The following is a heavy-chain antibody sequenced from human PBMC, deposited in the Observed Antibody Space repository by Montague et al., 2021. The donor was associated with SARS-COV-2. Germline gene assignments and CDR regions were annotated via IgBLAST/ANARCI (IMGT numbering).Heavy chain of an antibody. CDR1: GDIVSSNSAT. CDR2: TSYRSKWYN. CDR3: TSGREGNYNVIDV. J-gene: IGHJ6*02. D-gene: IGHD1-1*01. Sequence: CAISGDIVSSNSATWNWVRQSPSRGLEWLGRTSYRSKWYNDYAVSVRGRVTINPDTSKNQFSLQLNSVTPEDTAIYYCTSGREGNYNVIDVWGQGTTVTVSS. V-gene: IGHV6-1*01.